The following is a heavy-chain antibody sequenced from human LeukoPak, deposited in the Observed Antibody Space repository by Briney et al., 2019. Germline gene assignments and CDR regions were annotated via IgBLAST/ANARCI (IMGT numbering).Heavy chain of an antibody. CDR2: MNPNSGNT. CDR3: ARVSPELDAFDI. CDR1: GYIFSNYG. V-gene: IGHV1-8*01. D-gene: IGHD1-7*01. J-gene: IGHJ3*02. Sequence: GASVKVSCKASGYIFSNYGISWVRQAPGHGLEWMGWMNPNSGNTGYAQKFQGRVTMTRNTSISTAYMELSSLRSEDTAVYYCARVSPELDAFDIWGQGTMVTVSS.